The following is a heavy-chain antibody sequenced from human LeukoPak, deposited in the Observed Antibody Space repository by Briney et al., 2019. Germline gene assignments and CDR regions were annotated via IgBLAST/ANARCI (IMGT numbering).Heavy chain of an antibody. J-gene: IGHJ4*02. CDR3: TRAAYSSSPTDY. CDR2: IRSKAYGGTT. D-gene: IGHD6-13*01. V-gene: IGHV3-49*03. Sequence: GGSLRLSCTASGFTFGDYAMSWFRQAPGKGLEWVGFIRSKAYGGTTEYAASVKGRFTISRDDSKSIAYLQMNSLKTEDTAVYYWTRAAYSSSPTDYWGQGTLVTVSS. CDR1: GFTFGDYA.